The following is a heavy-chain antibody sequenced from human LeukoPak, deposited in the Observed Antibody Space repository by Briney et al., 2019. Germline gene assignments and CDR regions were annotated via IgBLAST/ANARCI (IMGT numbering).Heavy chain of an antibody. J-gene: IGHJ4*02. CDR1: GFAFTSYG. D-gene: IGHD2-2*02. V-gene: IGHV3-33*03. CDR2: IAYDGSLQ. Sequence: GTSLRLSCAASGFAFTSYGIHWLRQAPGKGLDWVAFIAYDGSLQYYGDSVKGRFTISRDNSENTVYLEMNSLRADDTGVYFCAKSVYTSLLDEVFDQWGQGSLVTVSS. CDR3: AKSVYTSLLDEVFDQ.